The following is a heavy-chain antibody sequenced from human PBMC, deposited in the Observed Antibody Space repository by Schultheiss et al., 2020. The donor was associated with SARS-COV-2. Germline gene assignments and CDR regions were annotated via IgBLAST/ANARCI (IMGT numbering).Heavy chain of an antibody. CDR1: GGSISSSNW. V-gene: IGHV4-4*02. CDR2: IYHSGST. D-gene: IGHD4-17*01. CDR3: ARDDYGDRLYYYYGMDV. Sequence: SETLSLTCAVSGGSISSSNWWSWVRQPPGKGLEWIGEIYHSGSTNYNPSLKSRVTISVDKSKNQFSLKLSSVTAADTAVYYCARDDYGDRLYYYYGMDVWGQGTTVTVSS. J-gene: IGHJ6*02.